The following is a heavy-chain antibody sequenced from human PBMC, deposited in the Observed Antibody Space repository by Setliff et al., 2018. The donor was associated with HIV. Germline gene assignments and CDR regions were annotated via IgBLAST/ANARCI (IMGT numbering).Heavy chain of an antibody. J-gene: IGHJ3*02. CDR3: ARAYYYDKDPGAFDI. D-gene: IGHD3-22*01. Sequence: GGSLRLSCAASGFTFSSYAMSWVRQAPGKGLEWVSVSYSGGSTYYADTVKGRFTSSRDNSKNTMYLQMNSLRAEDTAVYYCARAYYYDKDPGAFDIWGQGTMVTVSS. CDR2: SYSGGST. V-gene: IGHV3-66*02. CDR1: GFTFSSYA.